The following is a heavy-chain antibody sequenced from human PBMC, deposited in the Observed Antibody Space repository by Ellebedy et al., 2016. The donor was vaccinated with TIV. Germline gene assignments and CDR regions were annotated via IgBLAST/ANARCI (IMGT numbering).Heavy chain of an antibody. CDR1: GYTFTNYW. D-gene: IGHD6-19*01. V-gene: IGHV5-51*01. Sequence: GGSLRLSCKTSGYTFTNYWIAWVRQRPGKGLEWMGFIYPRDSDTRYSPSSQGQVTISADKSINTVYLQWRSLEASDTAVHYCARMVYGSGWDGYFDPWGQGTLVTVSP. J-gene: IGHJ5*02. CDR3: ARMVYGSGWDGYFDP. CDR2: IYPRDSDT.